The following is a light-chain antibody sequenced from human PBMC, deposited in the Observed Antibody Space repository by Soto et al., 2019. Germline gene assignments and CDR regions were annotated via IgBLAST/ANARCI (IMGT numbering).Light chain of an antibody. Sequence: QSVLTQPPSVSGAPGQRVTISCTGSSSNIGAGYDVHWYQQLPGTAPKLLIYGNSNRPSGVPDRFSGSKSGTSASLAITGLQAEDEADYYCQSYDNSLDVVFGGGTKLTFL. V-gene: IGLV1-40*01. CDR2: GNS. CDR3: QSYDNSLDVV. CDR1: SSNIGAGYD. J-gene: IGLJ2*01.